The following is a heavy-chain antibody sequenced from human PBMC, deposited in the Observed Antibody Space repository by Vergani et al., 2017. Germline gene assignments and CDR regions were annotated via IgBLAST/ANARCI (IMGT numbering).Heavy chain of an antibody. CDR3: AREEYCSSTSCYPHAFDI. Sequence: QVQLQESGPGLVKPSETLSLTCTVSGGSISSYYWSWIRQPPGKGLEWIGYIYYSGSTNYNPSLKSRVTISVATSKNQFSLKLSSVTAADTAVYYCAREEYCSSTSCYPHAFDIWGQGTMVTVSS. D-gene: IGHD2-2*01. J-gene: IGHJ3*02. V-gene: IGHV4-59*01. CDR2: IYYSGST. CDR1: GGSISSYY.